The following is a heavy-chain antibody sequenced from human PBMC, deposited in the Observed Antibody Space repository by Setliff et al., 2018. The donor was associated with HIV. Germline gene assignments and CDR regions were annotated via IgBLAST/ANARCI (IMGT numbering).Heavy chain of an antibody. CDR1: DGSVRSSSYY. V-gene: IGHV4-39*01. D-gene: IGHD3-10*01. CDR2: IYYSGSA. J-gene: IGHJ4*02. CDR3: ARHRVITGSFDY. Sequence: LSLTCTVSDGSVRSSSYYWGWIRQPPGKGLEWIGSIYYSGSAYYNPSLKSRVTISVDASKNQFSLKLNSVTAADTAVFYCARHRVITGSFDYWGQGTLVTVSS.